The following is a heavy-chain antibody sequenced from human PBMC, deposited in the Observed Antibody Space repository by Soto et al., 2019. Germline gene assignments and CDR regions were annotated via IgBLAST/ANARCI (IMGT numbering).Heavy chain of an antibody. CDR1: GFTFGNYA. V-gene: IGHV3-23*01. CDR2: ISGSGGST. CDR3: ASSAWYYYASIGYYQTVRGDY. D-gene: IGHD3-22*01. Sequence: EVQLLESGGGLVQPGGSLSLSCAASGFTFGNYAMSWVRQAPGKGLEWVSAISGSGGSTYYADSVKGRFTISSDNSKNTLYLQMNSLGAEDTAVYYCASSAWYYYASIGYYQTVRGDYWGQGTLVTVSS. J-gene: IGHJ4*02.